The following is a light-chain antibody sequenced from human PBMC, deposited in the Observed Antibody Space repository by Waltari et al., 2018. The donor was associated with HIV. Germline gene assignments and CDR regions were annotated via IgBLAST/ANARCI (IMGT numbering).Light chain of an antibody. J-gene: IGLJ1*01. CDR1: SPNIGAGYD. Sequence: QSVLTQPPSVSGAPGQRVTIPCTGSSPNIGAGYDVHWYQQLPGTAPKVLIYGNSNRPSGVPDRFSGSKSGTSASLAITGLQAEDEADYYCQSYDSNLSGATVFGTGTKVTVL. V-gene: IGLV1-40*01. CDR2: GNS. CDR3: QSYDSNLSGATV.